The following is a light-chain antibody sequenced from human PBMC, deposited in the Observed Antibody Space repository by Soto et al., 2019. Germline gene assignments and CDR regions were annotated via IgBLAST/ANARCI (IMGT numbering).Light chain of an antibody. CDR1: QSINY. V-gene: IGKV1-39*01. Sequence: DIQMTQSPSSLSASVGDRVTITCRASQSINYLNWYQQESGKAPKLLIYATYNLQSGVPSRFSGSGSGTDFTLTISDLQREDFATYYCQQSDRTPLTFGGGTKVDI. J-gene: IGKJ4*01. CDR3: QQSDRTPLT. CDR2: ATY.